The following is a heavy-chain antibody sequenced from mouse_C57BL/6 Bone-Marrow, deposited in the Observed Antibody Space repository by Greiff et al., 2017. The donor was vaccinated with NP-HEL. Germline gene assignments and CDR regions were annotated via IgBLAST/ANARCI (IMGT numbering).Heavy chain of an antibody. J-gene: IGHJ2*01. D-gene: IGHD3-2*02. V-gene: IGHV1-82*01. CDR1: GYAFSSSW. CDR3: ASTAQGGDY. CDR2: IYPGDGDT. Sequence: QVQLKESGPELVKPGASVKISCKASGYAFSSSWMNWVKQRPGKGLEWIGRIYPGDGDTNYNGKFKGKATLTADKSSSTAYTQLSSLTSEDSAVYFCASTAQGGDYWGQGTTLTVSS.